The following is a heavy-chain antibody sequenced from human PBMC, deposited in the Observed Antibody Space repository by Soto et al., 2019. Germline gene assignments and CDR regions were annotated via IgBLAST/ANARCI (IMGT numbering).Heavy chain of an antibody. CDR2: INVYNGNP. CDR3: ARQDNYVSGNHSASGMDV. V-gene: IGHV1-18*04. J-gene: IGHJ6*02. CDR1: GYTFTRPG. D-gene: IGHD3-10*01. Sequence: QVQLVQSGAEVKKPGASVNVSCKASGYTFTRPGISWVRQAPGHGLEGMGWINVYNGNPDYAQRLQDRVTMTADTSASTAYMELRGLRSDDTAVYYCARQDNYVSGNHSASGMDVWGQGTTVTVSS.